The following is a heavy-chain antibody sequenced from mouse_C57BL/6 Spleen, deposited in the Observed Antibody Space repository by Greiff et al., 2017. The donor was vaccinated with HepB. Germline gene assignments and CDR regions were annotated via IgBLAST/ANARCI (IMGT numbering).Heavy chain of an antibody. D-gene: IGHD1-1*01. J-gene: IGHJ4*01. Sequence: EVQGVESGEGLVKPGGSLKLSCAASGFTFSSYAMSWVRQTPEKRLEWVAYISSGGDYIYYADTVKGRFTISRDNARNTLYLQMSSLKSEDTAMYYCTRSLATYYAMDYWGQGTSVTVSS. V-gene: IGHV5-9-1*02. CDR1: GFTFSSYA. CDR3: TRSLATYYAMDY. CDR2: ISSGGDYI.